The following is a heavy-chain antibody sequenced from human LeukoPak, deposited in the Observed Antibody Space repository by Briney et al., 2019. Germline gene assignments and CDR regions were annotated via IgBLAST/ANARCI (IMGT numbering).Heavy chain of an antibody. CDR2: ISGSGGT. Sequence: QPGGSLRLSCAASGFTLSSYAMTWVRQAPGKGLEWVSVISGSGGTFYADSVKGRFTISRDNSKNTLSLQMNSLRAEDTAVYYCAKVGVGGFGHFDYWGQGTLVTVSS. CDR1: GFTLSSYA. J-gene: IGHJ4*02. V-gene: IGHV3-23*01. D-gene: IGHD3-10*01. CDR3: AKVGVGGFGHFDY.